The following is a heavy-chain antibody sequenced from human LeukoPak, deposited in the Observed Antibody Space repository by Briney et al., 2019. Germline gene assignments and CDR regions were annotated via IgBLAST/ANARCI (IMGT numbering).Heavy chain of an antibody. V-gene: IGHV4-39*07. J-gene: IGHJ5*02. Sequence: PSETLSLTCTVSGGSISSSSYYWGWIRQPPGKGLEWIGSIYYSGSTYYNPSLKSRVTISVDTSKNQFSLKLSSVTAADTAVYYCARVRGYVLWIQPNWFDPWGQGTLVTVSS. D-gene: IGHD5-18*01. CDR2: IYYSGST. CDR3: ARVRGYVLWIQPNWFDP. CDR1: GGSISSSSYY.